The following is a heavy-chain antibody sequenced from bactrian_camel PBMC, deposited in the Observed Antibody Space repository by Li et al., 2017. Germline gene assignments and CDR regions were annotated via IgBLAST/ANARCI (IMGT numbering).Heavy chain of an antibody. V-gene: IGHV3S25*01. J-gene: IGHJ6*01. CDR1: GHTDSSDC. Sequence: QLVESGGGSVQPGGSLRLSCVFSGHTDSSDCLGWFCQALGKEREGVAALDADGRTTLYRDSVKGRFTISKDYAKNTVYLQMNSLKPEDTAMYYCAADFRQEAWGTCHDFGLGLAFGYWGQGTQVTVS. CDR3: AADFRQEAWGTCHDFGLGLAFGY. CDR2: LDADGRTT. D-gene: IGHD1*01.